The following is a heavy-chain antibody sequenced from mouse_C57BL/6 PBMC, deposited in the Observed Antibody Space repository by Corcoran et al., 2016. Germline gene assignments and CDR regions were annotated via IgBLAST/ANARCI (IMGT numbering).Heavy chain of an antibody. CDR3: AREGYGSSYGY. D-gene: IGHD1-1*01. V-gene: IGHV1-81*01. Sequence: QVQLQQSGAELARPGASVKLSCKASGYTFTSYGISWVKQRTGQGLEWIGEIYPRSGNTYYNEKFKGKATLTADKSSSTAYMELRSLTSEDSAVYFCAREGYGSSYGYWGQGTTLTVSS. CDR2: IYPRSGNT. CDR1: GYTFTSYG. J-gene: IGHJ2*01.